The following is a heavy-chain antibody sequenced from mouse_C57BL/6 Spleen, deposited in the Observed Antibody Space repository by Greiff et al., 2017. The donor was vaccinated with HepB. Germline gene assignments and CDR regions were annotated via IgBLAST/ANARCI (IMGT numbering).Heavy chain of an antibody. D-gene: IGHD1-1*01. CDR3: ARRYYGKEYYIDY. CDR1: GFTFSDYG. J-gene: IGHJ2*01. Sequence: EVQRVESGGGLVKPGGSLKLSCAASGFTFSDYGMHWVRQAPEKGLEWVAYISSGSSTIYYADTVKGRFTISRDNAKNTRFLQMTSLRSEYTAMYYCARRYYGKEYYIDYRGQGTTLT. V-gene: IGHV5-17*01. CDR2: ISSGSSTI.